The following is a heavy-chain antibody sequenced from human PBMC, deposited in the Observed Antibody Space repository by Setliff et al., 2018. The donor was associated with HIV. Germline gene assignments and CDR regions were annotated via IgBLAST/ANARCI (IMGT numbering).Heavy chain of an antibody. Sequence: SETLSLTCAVYGGSFSGYSWTWIRQPPGKGLEWIGYIYYSGSPNYNPSLKSRVAISVDTSKNQFSLKLTSVTAADTAMYYCARDPTTGVDYWGQGTLVTVSS. CDR1: GGSFSGYS. V-gene: IGHV4-34*11. CDR3: ARDPTTGVDY. D-gene: IGHD4-4*01. J-gene: IGHJ4*02. CDR2: IYYSGSP.